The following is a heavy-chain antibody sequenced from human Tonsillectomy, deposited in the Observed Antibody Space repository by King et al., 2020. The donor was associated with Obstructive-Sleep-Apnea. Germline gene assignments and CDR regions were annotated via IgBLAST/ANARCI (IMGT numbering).Heavy chain of an antibody. CDR2: ISWNSGSI. CDR3: AKDKGYSSSWPLDY. V-gene: IGHV3-9*01. D-gene: IGHD6-13*01. J-gene: IGHJ4*02. CDR1: GFTFDDYA. Sequence: VQLVESGGGLVQPGRSLRLSCAASGFTFDDYAMHWVRQAPGKGLEWVSGISWNSGSIVNADSGKGRFTISRDNAKTSLYLQMNSLRAQDTALYYCAKDKGYSSSWPLDYCGQGALVTVSS.